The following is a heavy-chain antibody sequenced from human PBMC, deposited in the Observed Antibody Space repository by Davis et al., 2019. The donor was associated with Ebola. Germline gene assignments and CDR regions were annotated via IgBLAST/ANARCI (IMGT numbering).Heavy chain of an antibody. CDR2: IFYTGNT. CDR3: ARHVRTERYWYFGL. J-gene: IGHJ2*01. CDR1: GGSISSSSYY. V-gene: IGHV4-39*01. D-gene: IGHD1-1*01. Sequence: PSETLSLTCTVSGGSISSSSYYWGWIRQPPGKGLEWIGNIFYTGNTYYNPSLKSRVTISVDTSKNQFSLKLSSVTATDTAVYYCARHVRTERYWYFGLWGRGTLVTVSS.